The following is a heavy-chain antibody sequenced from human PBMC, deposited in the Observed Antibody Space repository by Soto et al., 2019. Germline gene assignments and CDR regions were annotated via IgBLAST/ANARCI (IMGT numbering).Heavy chain of an antibody. D-gene: IGHD2-8*01. Sequence: QVQLQESGPGLVKPSETLSLTCTVSGGSISGGVHSWSWIRQPPGKGLEWIGHIFDSGSTYYNPSLKSRLTISVDTSKNQFSLRLSSVTAADTAVYYCAREIMPLTNDWSFDLWRRGTLVTVSS. J-gene: IGHJ2*01. V-gene: IGHV4-30-4*01. CDR1: GGSISGGVHS. CDR3: AREIMPLTNDWSFDL. CDR2: IFDSGST.